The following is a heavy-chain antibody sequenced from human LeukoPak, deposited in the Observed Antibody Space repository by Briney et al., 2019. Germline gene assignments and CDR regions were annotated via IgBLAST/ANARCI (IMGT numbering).Heavy chain of an antibody. D-gene: IGHD2-2*01. CDR2: IWYDGSNK. Sequence: GGSLRLSCAASGFTFSSYGMHWVRQAPGKGLEWVAVIWYDGSNKYYADSVKGRFTISRDNSKNTLYLQMNSLRAEDTAVYYCARDFLLSPGSIDIWGQGTMVTASS. CDR3: ARDFLLSPGSIDI. CDR1: GFTFSSYG. J-gene: IGHJ3*02. V-gene: IGHV3-33*01.